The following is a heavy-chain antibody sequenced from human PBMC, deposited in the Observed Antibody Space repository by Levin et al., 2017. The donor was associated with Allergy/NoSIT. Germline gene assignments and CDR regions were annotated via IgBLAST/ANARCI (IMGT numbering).Heavy chain of an antibody. CDR1: GFTFGDYA. J-gene: IGHJ4*02. CDR2: IRNKAHGGTT. D-gene: IGHD3-16*02. CDR3: ARGGPPNYDYNWGSYRDGYFDY. Sequence: GGSLRLSCTGSGFTFGDYAMSWVRQAPGKGLEWVGFIRNKAHGGTTEYAASVKGRPTISRDDPKSIAYLQMNSLKTEDTAVYFCARGGPPNYDYNWGSYRDGYFDYWGQGTLVTVSS. V-gene: IGHV3-49*04.